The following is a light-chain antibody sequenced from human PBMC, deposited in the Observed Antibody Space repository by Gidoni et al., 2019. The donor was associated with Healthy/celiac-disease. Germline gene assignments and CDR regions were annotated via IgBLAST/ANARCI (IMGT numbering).Light chain of an antibody. CDR2: GAS. J-gene: IGKJ4*01. CDR1: QSVSSSY. CDR3: QQYGSSPGLT. V-gene: IGKV3-20*01. Sequence: EIVLTQSPGTQSLSPGERATLSCRASQSVSSSYLAWYQQKPGQAPRLLIYGASSRATGIPDRFSGSGSGTDFTLTISRLEPEDFAVYYCQQYGSSPGLTFXGXTKVEI.